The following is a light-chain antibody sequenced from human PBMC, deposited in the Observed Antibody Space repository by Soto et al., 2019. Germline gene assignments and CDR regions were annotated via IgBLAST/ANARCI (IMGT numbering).Light chain of an antibody. CDR1: QSLLHSNGYNY. Sequence: DIVMTQSPLSLPVTPGEPASISCRSSQSLLHSNGYNYLDWYLQKPGQSPQLLIYLGSNRASGVPDRFSGSGSGTEFTLTISSLQSEDCAIYYCQQYHTWPITFGGGTKVDIK. J-gene: IGKJ4*01. CDR3: QQYHTWPIT. V-gene: IGKV2-28*01. CDR2: LGS.